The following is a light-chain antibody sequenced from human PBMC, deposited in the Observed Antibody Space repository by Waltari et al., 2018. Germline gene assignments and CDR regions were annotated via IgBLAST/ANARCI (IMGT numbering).Light chain of an antibody. CDR3: ISYAGNNKYV. Sequence: QSALTQPPSASGSPGQSVTISCTGTSSDVGAYNYVSWYQQYPDKAPKRMIYEVTKRPAGVPYPFSGSKSGNTASLTVSGLQAEDEADYYCISYAGNNKYVLGAGTKVTVL. V-gene: IGLV2-8*01. CDR2: EVT. CDR1: SSDVGAYNY. J-gene: IGLJ1*01.